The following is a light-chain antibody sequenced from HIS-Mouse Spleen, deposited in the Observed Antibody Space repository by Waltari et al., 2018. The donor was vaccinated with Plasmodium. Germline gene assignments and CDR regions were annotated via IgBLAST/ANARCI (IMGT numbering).Light chain of an antibody. J-gene: IGLJ2*01. V-gene: IGLV3-1*01. CDR3: QAWDSSTHVV. CDR1: KLGDKY. Sequence: SYELTQPPSVSVSPGQTASITCSGDKLGDKYACWYQQKPGQSPVLVIYQDSKGPSGIPERFSGPNSGNTATLTISGTQAMDEADYYCQAWDSSTHVVFGGGTKLTVL. CDR2: QDS.